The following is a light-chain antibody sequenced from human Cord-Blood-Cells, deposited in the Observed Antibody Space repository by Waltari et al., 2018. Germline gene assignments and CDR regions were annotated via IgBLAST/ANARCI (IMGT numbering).Light chain of an antibody. CDR1: SSDVGGYNY. Sequence: QSALTQPPSASGSPGQSVTISCTGTSSDVGGYNYVSWYQQNPGKAPKLMIYEGSKRPSGVPDRFSGSKSGNAASLTVSGLQAEDESDYYCSSYAGSNNYVFGTGTKVTVL. J-gene: IGLJ1*01. V-gene: IGLV2-8*01. CDR3: SSYAGSNNYV. CDR2: EGS.